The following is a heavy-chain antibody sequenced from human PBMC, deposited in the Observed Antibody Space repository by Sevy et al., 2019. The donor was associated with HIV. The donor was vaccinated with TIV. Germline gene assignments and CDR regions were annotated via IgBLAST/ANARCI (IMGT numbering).Heavy chain of an antibody. CDR3: AREQGSLGYYYYYYGMDV. Sequence: GGSLRLSCAASGFTFSSYWMSWVRQAPGKGLEWVANIKQDGSEKYYVDSVKGRFTISRDNAKNSLYLQMNSLRAEDTAVYDCAREQGSLGYYYYYYGMDVWGQGTTVTVSS. CDR2: IKQDGSEK. CDR1: GFTFSSYW. J-gene: IGHJ6*02. V-gene: IGHV3-7*01.